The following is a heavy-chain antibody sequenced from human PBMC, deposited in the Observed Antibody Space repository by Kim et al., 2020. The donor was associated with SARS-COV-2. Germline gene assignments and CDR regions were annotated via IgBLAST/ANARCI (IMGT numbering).Heavy chain of an antibody. J-gene: IGHJ4*02. V-gene: IGHV3-9*01. CDR3: AKDADYDFWGVDY. D-gene: IGHD3-3*01. Sequence: YADSVKGRLTISRDNAKNSLYLQMNRLRAEDTALYYCAKDADYDFWGVDYWGQGTLVTVSS.